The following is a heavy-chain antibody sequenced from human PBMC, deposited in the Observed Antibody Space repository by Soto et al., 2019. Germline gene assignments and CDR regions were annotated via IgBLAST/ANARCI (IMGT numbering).Heavy chain of an antibody. Sequence: QVHLQQWGAGLLKPSETLSLTCAVYGVSFTGYYWSWIRQPPGKGLEWIGEINHSGSTNYNQSVKSRATISVDTYKKQFSLKLSSVTAADTAVYYCATSYYNFWSGYYLAYFDYWGQGTLVTVSS. J-gene: IGHJ4*02. CDR3: ATSYYNFWSGYYLAYFDY. CDR2: INHSGST. D-gene: IGHD3-3*01. CDR1: GVSFTGYY. V-gene: IGHV4-34*01.